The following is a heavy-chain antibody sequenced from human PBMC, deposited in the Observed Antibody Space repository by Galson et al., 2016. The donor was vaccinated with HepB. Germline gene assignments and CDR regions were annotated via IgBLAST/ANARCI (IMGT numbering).Heavy chain of an antibody. CDR2: ISTYNGKT. J-gene: IGHJ4*02. CDR3: ARGPGRGATVLRGGWESNFDY. Sequence: SVKVSCKASGYTLRSYGINWVRQAPGQGLEWMAWISTYNGKTNYGQNFQGRVTLTTDRSTNTAFMELSSLTPDDTAVYFCARGPGRGATVLRGGWESNFDYWGLGTVVTVS. CDR1: GYTLRSYG. D-gene: IGHD3-10*01. V-gene: IGHV1-18*01.